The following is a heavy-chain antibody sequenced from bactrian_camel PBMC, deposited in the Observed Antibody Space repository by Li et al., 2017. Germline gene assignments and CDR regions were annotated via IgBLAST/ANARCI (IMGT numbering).Heavy chain of an antibody. CDR3: AKSKLGWYYEYDY. CDR2: INSGGSS. D-gene: IGHD3*01. CDR1: GFRFDSYD. Sequence: DVQLVESGGGLVQPGGSLRLSCTASGFRFDSYDMSWVRQTPGKGLEWVSLINSGGSSPYADSVKGRFTISRDNAKNTLYLQLNSLKTEDAAMYYCAKSKLGWYYEYDYWGQGTQVTVS. J-gene: IGHJ4*01. V-gene: IGHV3S40*01.